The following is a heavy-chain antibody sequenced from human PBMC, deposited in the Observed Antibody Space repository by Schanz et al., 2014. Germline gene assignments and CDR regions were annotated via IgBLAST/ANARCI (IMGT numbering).Heavy chain of an antibody. CDR1: GITLSGYG. J-gene: IGHJ4*02. Sequence: EVQLLESGGGLVQPGGSLRLSCAASGITLSGYGLHWVRQAPGKGLEWVANIKQDGSEKYYVDSVKGRFTISRDNAKNSLYLQMNSLTAEDTAVYYCARGVRIDYWGQGTLVTVSS. D-gene: IGHD3-3*01. V-gene: IGHV3-7*01. CDR2: IKQDGSEK. CDR3: ARGVRIDY.